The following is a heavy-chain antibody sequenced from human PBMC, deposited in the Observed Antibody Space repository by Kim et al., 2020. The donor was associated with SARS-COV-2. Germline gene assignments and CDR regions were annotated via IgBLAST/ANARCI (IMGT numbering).Heavy chain of an antibody. Sequence: VKGRFTISRDNSKNTLYLQMNSLRAEDTAVYYCARIAAAGTVYYYYGMDVCGQGTTVTVSS. CDR3: ARIAAAGTVYYYYGMDV. V-gene: IGHV3-30*01. J-gene: IGHJ6*02. D-gene: IGHD6-13*01.